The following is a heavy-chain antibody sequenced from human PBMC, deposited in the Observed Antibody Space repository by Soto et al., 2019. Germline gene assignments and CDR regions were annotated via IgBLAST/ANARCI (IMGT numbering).Heavy chain of an antibody. Sequence: QVQLVQSGAEVKKPGPQWKVSCRAPGTTLSSYTINWARKAPGQGLGWMGWLNPNSGDTGYAQKFQGRVTLTRNTSINTAYIELSSLTSDDTAVYYCATSGGGWYLYWGQGTLVTVSS. CDR3: ATSGGGWYLY. J-gene: IGHJ4*02. CDR1: GTTLSSYT. V-gene: IGHV1-8*01. CDR2: LNPNSGDT. D-gene: IGHD6-19*01.